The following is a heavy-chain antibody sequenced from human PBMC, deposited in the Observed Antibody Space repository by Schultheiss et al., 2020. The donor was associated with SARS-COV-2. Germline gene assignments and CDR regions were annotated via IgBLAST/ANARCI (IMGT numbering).Heavy chain of an antibody. J-gene: IGHJ3*02. D-gene: IGHD3-3*01. V-gene: IGHV3-30*03. CDR1: GFTFSSYG. CDR3: ARDSLGTIFGVVDAFDI. Sequence: GGSLRLSCAASGFTFSSYGMHWVRQAPGKGLEWVAVISYDGSNKYYADSVKGRFTISRDNSKNTLYLQMNSLRAEDTAVYYCARDSLGTIFGVVDAFDIWGQGTMVTVSS. CDR2: ISYDGSNK.